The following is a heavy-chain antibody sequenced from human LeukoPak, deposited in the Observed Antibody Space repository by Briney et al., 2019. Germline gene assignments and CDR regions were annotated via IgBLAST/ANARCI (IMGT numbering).Heavy chain of an antibody. CDR2: IYYSGST. CDR3: ARLSSGYYFDY. V-gene: IGHV4-39*01. J-gene: IGHJ4*02. D-gene: IGHD3-22*01. Sequence: SETLSLTCTVSGGSISSSSYYWGWIRQPPGKGLEWIGSIYYSGSTYYNPSLKGRVTISVDTSKNQFSLKLSSVTAADTAVYYCARLSSGYYFDYWGQGTLVTVSS. CDR1: GGSISSSSYY.